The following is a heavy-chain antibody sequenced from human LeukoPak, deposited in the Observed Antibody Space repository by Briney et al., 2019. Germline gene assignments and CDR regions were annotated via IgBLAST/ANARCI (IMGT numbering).Heavy chain of an antibody. J-gene: IGHJ6*02. V-gene: IGHV1-2*02. CDR2: INPNSGGT. Sequence: EASVKVSCKASGYTFTGYYMHWVRQAPGQGLEWMGWINPNSGGTNYAQKFQGRVTMTRDTSISTAYMELSRLRSDDTAVYYCARGPGSCSSTSCYTEYYCYYYGMDVWGQGTTVTVSS. D-gene: IGHD2-2*02. CDR1: GYTFTGYY. CDR3: ARGPGSCSSTSCYTEYYCYYYGMDV.